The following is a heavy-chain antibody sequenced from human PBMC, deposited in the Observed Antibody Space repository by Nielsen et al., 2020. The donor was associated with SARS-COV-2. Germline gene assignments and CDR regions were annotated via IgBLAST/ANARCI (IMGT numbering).Heavy chain of an antibody. Sequence: ASVKVSCKASGYTFTSYGISWVRQAPGQGLEWMGWISAYNGNTNYAQKFQGRVTMTRDTSTSTVYMELSSLRSEDTAVYYCARTYYYGSGSHDAFDIWGQGTMVTVSS. CDR1: GYTFTSYG. CDR2: ISAYNGNT. J-gene: IGHJ3*02. CDR3: ARTYYYGSGSHDAFDI. V-gene: IGHV1-18*01. D-gene: IGHD3-10*01.